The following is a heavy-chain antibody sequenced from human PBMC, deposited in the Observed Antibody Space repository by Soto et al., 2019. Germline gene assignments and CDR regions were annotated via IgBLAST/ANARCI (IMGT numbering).Heavy chain of an antibody. V-gene: IGHV1-69*02. D-gene: IGHD4-17*01. Sequence: QVQLVQSGAEVKKPGSSVKVSCKASGGTFSSYTISWVRQAPGQGLEWMGRIIPILGIANYAQKFQGRVTITADKSTSTAYMELSSLRTEDTAVYYCGKGNYGDPNTLNYWGQGTLVTVSS. CDR3: GKGNYGDPNTLNY. CDR2: IIPILGIA. CDR1: GGTFSSYT. J-gene: IGHJ4*02.